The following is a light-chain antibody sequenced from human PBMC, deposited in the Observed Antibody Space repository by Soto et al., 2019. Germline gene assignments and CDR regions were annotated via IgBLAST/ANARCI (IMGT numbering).Light chain of an antibody. CDR3: GSKAGSNKHVV. Sequence: QSALTQPPSASGSPGQSVTISCAGSSSDIGASNSVSWYQQHPGKAPKLLISEVTKRPSGVPDRFSGSKSGNTASLTVSGLQADDEADYYCGSKAGSNKHVVFGGGTKRTVL. CDR1: SSDIGASNS. V-gene: IGLV2-8*01. J-gene: IGLJ2*01. CDR2: EVT.